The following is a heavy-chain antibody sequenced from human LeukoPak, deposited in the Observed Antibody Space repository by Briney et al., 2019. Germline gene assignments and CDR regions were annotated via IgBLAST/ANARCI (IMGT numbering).Heavy chain of an antibody. V-gene: IGHV3-21*01. D-gene: IGHD3-3*01. Sequence: GGSLRLSCAASGFTFSSYSMNWVRQAPGKGLEWVSSTSSSSSYIYYADSVKGRFTISRDNAKNSLYLQMNSLRAEDTAVYYCARDLTYYDFWSGPDDAFDIWGQGTMVTVSS. J-gene: IGHJ3*02. CDR2: TSSSSSYI. CDR3: ARDLTYYDFWSGPDDAFDI. CDR1: GFTFSSYS.